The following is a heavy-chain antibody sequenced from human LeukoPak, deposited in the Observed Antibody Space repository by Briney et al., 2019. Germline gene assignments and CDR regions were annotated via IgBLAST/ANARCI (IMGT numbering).Heavy chain of an antibody. CDR3: ANGEGNGDYAFDF. CDR2: IRYDGSYR. V-gene: IGHV3-30*02. CDR1: GFTFRNYG. D-gene: IGHD4-17*01. Sequence: GGSLRLSCAVSGFTFRNYGMHWVRQAPGKGLDWVAVIRYDGSYRYYADSVRGRFTISRDNSKNTLYLQMNSLRAEDAAVYYCANGEGNGDYAFDFWGQGTLVTVSS. J-gene: IGHJ4*02.